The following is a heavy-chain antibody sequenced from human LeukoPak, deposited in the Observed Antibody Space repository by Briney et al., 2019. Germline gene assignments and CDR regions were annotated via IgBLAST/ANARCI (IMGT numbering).Heavy chain of an antibody. CDR1: GFTFSDYS. V-gene: IGHV3-21*01. CDR3: VRESKY. Sequence: GGSLRLSCAASGFTFSDYSMSWVRQAPGRGLEWVSFITSSGSYIYYADSVKGRFTISRDNAKNSLYLQMNSLRAEDTAVYYCVRESKYWGQGTLVTVST. J-gene: IGHJ4*02. CDR2: ITSSGSYI. D-gene: IGHD4-11*01.